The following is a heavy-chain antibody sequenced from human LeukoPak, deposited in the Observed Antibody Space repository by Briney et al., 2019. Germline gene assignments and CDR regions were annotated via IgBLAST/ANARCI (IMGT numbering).Heavy chain of an antibody. V-gene: IGHV4-4*02. D-gene: IGHD2-2*01. J-gene: IGHJ6*04. Sequence: PSGTLSLTCAVSGGSISSSNWWSWVRQPPGKGLEWIGEINHSGSANYNPSLRSRVTISVDKSKNQFSLKVTSVTAADTAVCYCAATHCSSINCYGDYYYGMDVWGKGTTVTASS. CDR3: AATHCSSINCYGDYYYGMDV. CDR1: GGSISSSNW. CDR2: INHSGSA.